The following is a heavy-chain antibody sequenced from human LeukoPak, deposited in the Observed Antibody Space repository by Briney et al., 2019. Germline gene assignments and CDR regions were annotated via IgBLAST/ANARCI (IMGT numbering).Heavy chain of an antibody. V-gene: IGHV4-59*12. D-gene: IGHD6-6*01. CDR1: GGPISSYF. CDR2: IYHSGST. J-gene: IGHJ4*02. CDR3: AREKQLVRTVDY. Sequence: SETLSLTCCVSGGPISSYFWSWMRQPPGKGLEGIGYIYHSGSTYYTPSLKSRVTISVDRYKNQCSLKLSSVTAAHTAVYYCAREKQLVRTVDYWGQGTLVTVSS.